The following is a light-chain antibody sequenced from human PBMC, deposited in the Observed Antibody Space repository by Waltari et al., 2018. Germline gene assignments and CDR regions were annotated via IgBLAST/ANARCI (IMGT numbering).Light chain of an antibody. CDR1: QSVFYANNKNY. J-gene: IGKJ2*01. CDR2: WAS. Sequence: DIVMTQSPDSLGVSLGERATIPCKASQSVFYANNKNYLAWYQQRPGQPPKLLIYWASTRASGVPDRFSGSGSGTDFTLTISSLLAEDAAIYYCQQCYGSPYTFGQGTKLDI. CDR3: QQCYGSPYT. V-gene: IGKV4-1*01.